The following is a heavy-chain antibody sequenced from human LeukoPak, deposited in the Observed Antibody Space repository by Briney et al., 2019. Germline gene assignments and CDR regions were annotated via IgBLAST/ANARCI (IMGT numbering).Heavy chain of an antibody. D-gene: IGHD2-8*01. CDR2: ISYDGSNK. Sequence: PGRSLRLSCAASGFTFSSYARHWVRQAPGKGLEWVAVISYDGSNKYYADSVKGRFTISRDNSKNTLYLQMNSLRAEDTAVYYCARDFNNGGENWFDPWGQGTLVTVSS. V-gene: IGHV3-30-3*01. J-gene: IGHJ5*02. CDR3: ARDFNNGGENWFDP. CDR1: GFTFSSYA.